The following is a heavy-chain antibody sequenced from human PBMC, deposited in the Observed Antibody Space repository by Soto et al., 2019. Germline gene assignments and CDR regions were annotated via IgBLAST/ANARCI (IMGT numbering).Heavy chain of an antibody. CDR3: ASSITIFGVVIIPYGY. V-gene: IGHV1-69*13. CDR1: GGTFSSYA. D-gene: IGHD3-3*01. J-gene: IGHJ4*02. CDR2: IIPIFGTA. Sequence: ASVKVSCKASGGTFSSYAISWVRQAPGQGLEWMGGIIPIFGTANYAQKFQGRVTITADESTSTAYMELSSLRSEDTAVYYCASSITIFGVVIIPYGYWGLGTLVTSPQ.